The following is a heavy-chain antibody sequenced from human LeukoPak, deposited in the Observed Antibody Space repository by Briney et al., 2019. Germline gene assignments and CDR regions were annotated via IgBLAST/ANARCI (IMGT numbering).Heavy chain of an antibody. CDR2: IKQDGSDK. J-gene: IGHJ4*02. CDR3: ATTQTFDY. V-gene: IGHV3-7*03. Sequence: SGGSLRLSCIASGFTFSNYWMSWVRQAPGKGLEWVANIKQDGSDKNYIDSVKGRFSISRDNAKSSLNLQMRNLRAEDTAVYYCATTQTFDYWGQGTLVTVSS. CDR1: GFTFSNYW. D-gene: IGHD2-15*01.